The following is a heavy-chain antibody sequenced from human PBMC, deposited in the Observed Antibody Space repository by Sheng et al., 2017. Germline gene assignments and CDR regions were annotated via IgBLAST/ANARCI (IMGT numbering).Heavy chain of an antibody. Sequence: QVHLVQSGAEVKKPGSSVKVSCKTSGGTFTSFGISWVRQAPGQGLEWMGGIIPILSVAKLRTEVPGQITITADKSTSTAYMELSSLRSEDTAIYYCAKTHLTSRLNTYYYMDVWGRGTTV. CDR2: IIPILSVA. D-gene: IGHD4-17*01. CDR3: AKTHLTSRLNTYYYMDV. V-gene: IGHV1-69*04. J-gene: IGHJ6*03. CDR1: GGTFTSFG.